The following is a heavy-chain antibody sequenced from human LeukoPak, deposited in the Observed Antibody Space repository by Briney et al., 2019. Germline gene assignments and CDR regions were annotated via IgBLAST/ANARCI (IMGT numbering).Heavy chain of an antibody. J-gene: IGHJ4*02. D-gene: IGHD1-26*01. CDR2: ISSSSNIK. Sequence: PGGSLRLSCAASGFTFSSYSLNWVRQAPGKGLEWVSYISSSSNIKDYADSVKGRFTISRDNAKNSLYLQMNSLRAEDTAVYYCARREGSYSVYWGQGTLVTVSS. CDR1: GFTFSSYS. V-gene: IGHV3-48*01. CDR3: ARREGSYSVY.